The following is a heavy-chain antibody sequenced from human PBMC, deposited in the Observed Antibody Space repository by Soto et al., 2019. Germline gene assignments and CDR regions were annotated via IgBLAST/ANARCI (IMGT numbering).Heavy chain of an antibody. Sequence: SETLSLTCTVSGASISSSYWSWIRQSPERGREWIAYVYHTGATSYNPSLKSRVTISLHTSKGQFSLKLTSLTTAETAFDLCQREGNRYSNFESGVGGFVDCGQG. CDR1: GASISSSY. CDR3: QREGNRYSNFESGVGGFVD. J-gene: IGHJ4*02. CDR2: VYHTGAT. D-gene: IGHD5-12*01. V-gene: IGHV4-59*01.